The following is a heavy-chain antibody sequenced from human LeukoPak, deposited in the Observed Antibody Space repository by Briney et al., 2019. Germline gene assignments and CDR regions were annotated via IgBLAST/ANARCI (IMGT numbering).Heavy chain of an antibody. CDR3: ASGYYDFWSGPPSPGDYYYYGMDV. CDR1: GFTFSSYT. Sequence: GGSLRLSCTASGFTFSSYTMTWVRQAPGKGLKWVSTITTGDGNTYYADSVKGRFTISRDNAKNSLYLQMNSLRAEDTAVYYCASGYYDFWSGPPSPGDYYYYGMDVWGQGTTVTVSS. CDR2: ITTGDGNT. V-gene: IGHV3-21*01. D-gene: IGHD3-3*01. J-gene: IGHJ6*02.